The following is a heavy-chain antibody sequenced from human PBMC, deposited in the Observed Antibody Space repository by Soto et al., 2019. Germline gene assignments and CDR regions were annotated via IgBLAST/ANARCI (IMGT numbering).Heavy chain of an antibody. CDR3: ARLRCGRSEHFFVY. CDR2: INPSGGTT. Sequence: ASVKVSCKASGYTFTRYNVHWVRQAPGQGLEWMAIINPSGGTTYYVQKFEGRVTSTTDTSTSTVYMELSSLRSDVTAVYYCARLRCGRSEHFFVYSGPGSRATVSS. J-gene: IGHJ4*01. V-gene: IGHV1-46*01. CDR1: GYTFTRYN. D-gene: IGHD2-15*01.